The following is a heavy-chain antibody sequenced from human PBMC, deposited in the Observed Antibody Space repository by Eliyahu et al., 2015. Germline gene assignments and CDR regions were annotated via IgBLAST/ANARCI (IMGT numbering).Heavy chain of an antibody. CDR3: VTITLDY. CDR2: IGPDGSEK. D-gene: IGHD5-24*01. Sequence: EVQLVEAGGGLVQPGGSLRLSCAASEFIFSNNWMTWVRQAPGKGLEWVAHIGPDGSEKYYVDSVKGRFTISRDNAKNSLYLQMNSLRAEDTAVYYCVTITLDYWGQGSLVTVSS. J-gene: IGHJ4*02. CDR1: EFIFSNNW. V-gene: IGHV3-7*01.